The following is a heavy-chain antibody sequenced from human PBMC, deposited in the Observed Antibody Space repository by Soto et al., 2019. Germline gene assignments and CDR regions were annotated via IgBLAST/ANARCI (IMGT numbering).Heavy chain of an antibody. J-gene: IGHJ6*02. D-gene: IGHD2-15*01. CDR2: IWYDGSNK. CDR1: GFTFSSYG. Sequence: QVQLVESGGGVVQPGRSLRLSCAASGFTFSSYGIHWVRQAPGKGLEWVAVIWYDGSNKYDADSVKGRFTISRDNSKTTRPLHMISLRAEPTAVSYCPLIIGWQLLLHTVYYAIDVWAHVTTVTVSS. V-gene: IGHV3-33*01. CDR3: PLIIGWQLLLHTVYYAIDV.